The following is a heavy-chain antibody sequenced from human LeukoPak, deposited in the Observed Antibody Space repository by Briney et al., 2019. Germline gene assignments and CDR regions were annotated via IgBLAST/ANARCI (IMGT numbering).Heavy chain of an antibody. D-gene: IGHD6-19*01. V-gene: IGHV6-1*01. CDR2: TYYRSKWSN. J-gene: IGHJ4*02. CDR1: GDSVSSNSAA. CDR3: ARDHYSSGYYRFGS. Sequence: SQTLSLTCAISGDSVSSNSAAWNWIRQSPSTGLEWLGRTYYRSKWSNDYALSVKSRITINPDTSKNQFSLHLTSVTPEDTAVYYCARDHYSSGYYRFGSWGQGTLVTVSS.